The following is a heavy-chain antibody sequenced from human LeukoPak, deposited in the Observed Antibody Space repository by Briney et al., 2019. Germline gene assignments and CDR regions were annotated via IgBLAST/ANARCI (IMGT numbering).Heavy chain of an antibody. D-gene: IGHD2-21*01. J-gene: IGHJ4*02. CDR1: GYTFTSYA. CDR3: ASGLIVVVAYPPVI. V-gene: IGHV1-3*01. CDR2: INAGNGNT. Sequence: ASVTVSCTASGYTFTSYAMHWVRQSPGQRLERMGWINAGNGNTKYSQKFQGRVTITRDTSASTAYMELSSLRSEDTAVYYCASGLIVVVAYPPVIWGQGTLVTVSS.